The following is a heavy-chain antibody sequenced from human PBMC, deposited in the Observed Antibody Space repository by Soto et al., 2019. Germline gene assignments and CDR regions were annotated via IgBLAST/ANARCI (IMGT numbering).Heavy chain of an antibody. J-gene: IGHJ6*02. CDR1: GFTFSSYA. CDR3: AKFLGYSYGYRDYYYGMDV. CDR2: ISGSGGST. Sequence: GGSLRLSCAASGFTFSSYAMSWVRQAPGKGLEWVSAISGSGGSTYYADSVKGRFTISRDNSKNTLYLQMNSLRAEDTAVYYCAKFLGYSYGYRDYYYGMDVWGQGTTVTVSS. V-gene: IGHV3-23*01. D-gene: IGHD5-18*01.